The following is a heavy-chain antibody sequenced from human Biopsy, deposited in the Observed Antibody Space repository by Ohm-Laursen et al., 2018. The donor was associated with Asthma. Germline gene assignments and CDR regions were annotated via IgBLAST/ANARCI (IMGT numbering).Heavy chain of an antibody. CDR1: GFTFSTSC. Sequence: SLRLSCSASGFTFSTSCMTWVRQAPGKGLEWVANIKEDGSEKNYVDSVKGRSTISRDNGKNSLYLQMNSLRAEDTAVYYCARDVDLRSVYWGQGTLVIVSS. CDR3: ARDVDLRSVY. CDR2: IKEDGSEK. V-gene: IGHV3-7*05. D-gene: IGHD2-15*01. J-gene: IGHJ4*02.